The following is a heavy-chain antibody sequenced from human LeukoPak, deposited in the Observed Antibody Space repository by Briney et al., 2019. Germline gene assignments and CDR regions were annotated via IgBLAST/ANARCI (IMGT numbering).Heavy chain of an antibody. Sequence: GASVKVSCKASGYTFTGYYIHWVRQAPGQGLEWMGWINPNSGGTNFAQKFQGSVTMTRDTTIRTAYMELSGLSSDDTAVYFCARPLFFFDSSNYDYWGQGTQVTVSS. CDR3: ARPLFFFDSSNYDY. D-gene: IGHD3-22*01. V-gene: IGHV1-2*02. J-gene: IGHJ4*02. CDR1: GYTFTGYY. CDR2: INPNSGGT.